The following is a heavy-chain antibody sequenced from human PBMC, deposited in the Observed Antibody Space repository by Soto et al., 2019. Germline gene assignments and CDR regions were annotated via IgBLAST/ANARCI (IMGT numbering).Heavy chain of an antibody. CDR3: ARHSARNWFDP. D-gene: IGHD6-6*01. V-gene: IGHV4-39*01. CDR1: GGSISSSSYY. CDR2: IYYSGST. J-gene: IGHJ5*02. Sequence: SETLSLTCIVSGGSISSSSYYWGWIRQPPGKGLEWIGSIYYSGSTYYNPSLKSRVTISVDTSKNQFSLKLSYVTDADTAVFYCARHSARNWFDPWGQGTLVT.